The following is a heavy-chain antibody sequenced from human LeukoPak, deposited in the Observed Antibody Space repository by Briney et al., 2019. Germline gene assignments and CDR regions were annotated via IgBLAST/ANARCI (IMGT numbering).Heavy chain of an antibody. CDR1: GGSISSSNW. J-gene: IGHJ4*02. V-gene: IGHV4-4*02. CDR2: IYHSGST. D-gene: IGHD6-19*01. Sequence: SETLSLTCAVSGGSISSSNWWRWVRQPPGKGLEWIGEIYHSGSTNYNPSLKSRVTISVDKSKNQFSLNLSSVTAADTAVYYCAGEYTSGWKHFDYWGQGTLVTVSS. CDR3: AGEYTSGWKHFDY.